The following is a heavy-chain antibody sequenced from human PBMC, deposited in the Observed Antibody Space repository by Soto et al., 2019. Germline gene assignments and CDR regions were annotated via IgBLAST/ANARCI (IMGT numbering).Heavy chain of an antibody. CDR3: ARQPPQFDYFYDYYYGMDV. V-gene: IGHV1-69*13. D-gene: IGHD3-9*01. CDR2: IIPIFGTA. J-gene: IGHJ6*02. CDR1: GGTFSSYA. Sequence: ASVKVSCKASGGTFSSYAISWVRQAPGQGLEWMGGIIPIFGTANYAQKFQGRVTITADESTSTAYMELSSLRSEDTAVYYCARQPPQFDYFYDYYYGMDVWGQGTTVTVSS.